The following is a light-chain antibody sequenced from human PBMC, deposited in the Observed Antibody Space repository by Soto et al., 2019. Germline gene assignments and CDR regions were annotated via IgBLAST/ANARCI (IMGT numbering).Light chain of an antibody. CDR3: CSYATTSTFV. CDR1: SSDVGGYNY. Sequence: QSALTQPASVSGSPGQSITLSCTGTSSDVGGYNYVSWYQQHPGKVPKLMIYEVFRRPSGISDRFSGSKSGNTASLTISGLHAEDGADYYCCSYATTSTFVFGGGTKVTVL. V-gene: IGLV2-14*03. CDR2: EVF. J-gene: IGLJ2*01.